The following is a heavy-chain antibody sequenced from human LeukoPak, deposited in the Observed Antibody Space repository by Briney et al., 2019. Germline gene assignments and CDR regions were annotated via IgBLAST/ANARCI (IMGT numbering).Heavy chain of an antibody. CDR2: INPNSGGT. J-gene: IGHJ4*02. CDR3: ARDVDGVALDY. Sequence: ASVKVSCKASGYTFTGYYMHWVRQAPGQGLEWIGWINPNSGGTNYAQKFQGRVTMTRDTSISPAYMELSRLRSDDTAVYYCARDVDGVALDYWGQGTLVTVSS. D-gene: IGHD3-3*01. CDR1: GYTFTGYY. V-gene: IGHV1-2*02.